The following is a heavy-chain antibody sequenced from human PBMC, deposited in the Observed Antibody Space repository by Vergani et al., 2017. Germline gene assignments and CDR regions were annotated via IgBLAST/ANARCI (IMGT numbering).Heavy chain of an antibody. Sequence: EVQLVESGGGLVQPGRSLRLSCAASGLTFDDYAMHWVRQAPGKGLEWVSGISWNSGSIGYADSVKGRFTISRDNAKNSLYLQMNSLRAEDTALYYCAKVTYNSSSLYYYYYMDVWGKGTTVTVSS. CDR1: GLTFDDYA. D-gene: IGHD6-6*01. CDR2: ISWNSGSI. V-gene: IGHV3-9*01. J-gene: IGHJ6*03. CDR3: AKVTYNSSSLYYYYYMDV.